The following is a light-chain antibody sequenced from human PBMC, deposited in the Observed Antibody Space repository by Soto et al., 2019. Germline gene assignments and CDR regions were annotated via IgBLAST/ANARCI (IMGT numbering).Light chain of an antibody. CDR2: AAS. CDR1: QSISSY. V-gene: IGKV1-39*01. J-gene: IGKJ1*01. Sequence: DIQMTQSPSSLAASVGCRVSITCRASQSISSYLNWYQQKKGEAPKLLIYAASSLQSGVPSRLSGSGYGTDLTLTISSMKPEDFETYYCQQSYSNTRTFGHGTKVDIK. CDR3: QQSYSNTRT.